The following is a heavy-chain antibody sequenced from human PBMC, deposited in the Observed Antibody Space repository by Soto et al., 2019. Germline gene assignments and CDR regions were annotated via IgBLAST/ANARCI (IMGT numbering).Heavy chain of an antibody. Sequence: GASVKVSCKASGYTFTSYGISWVRQAPGQGLEWMGWISAYNGNTNYAQKLQGRVTMTTDTSTSTAYMELRSLRSDDTAVYYCARDEGDYGDYHFDYWGQGTLVTVSS. J-gene: IGHJ4*02. CDR3: ARDEGDYGDYHFDY. CDR1: GYTFTSYG. CDR2: ISAYNGNT. D-gene: IGHD4-17*01. V-gene: IGHV1-18*01.